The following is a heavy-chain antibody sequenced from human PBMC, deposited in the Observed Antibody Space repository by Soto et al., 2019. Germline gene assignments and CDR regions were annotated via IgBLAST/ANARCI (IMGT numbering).Heavy chain of an antibody. Sequence: PSETLSLTCTVSGGSISSYYWSWIRQPPGKGLEWIGDIYYSGSPNYNPSLKSRVTISVDTSKNQFSLKLRSVTAEDTAVYYRARSLYRHGPRLDVWGQGTTVTVSS. CDR2: IYYSGSP. CDR3: ARSLYRHGPRLDV. D-gene: IGHD3-3*01. CDR1: GGSISSYY. V-gene: IGHV4-59*08. J-gene: IGHJ6*02.